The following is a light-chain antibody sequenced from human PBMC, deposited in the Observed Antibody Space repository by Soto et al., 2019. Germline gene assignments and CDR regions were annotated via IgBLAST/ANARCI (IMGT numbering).Light chain of an antibody. V-gene: IGKV1-17*02. CDR2: AAS. J-gene: IGKJ4*01. CDR1: QAIRND. CDR3: LQHNSYPPT. Sequence: DIQMTQSPSSLSASVGDRVTITCRASQAIRNDLAWFQQKPGKAPKRLIYAASTLQSGVPSRFSGSGSATEFTLTISNLQSEDFAAYYCLQHNSYPPTFGGGTKVEIK.